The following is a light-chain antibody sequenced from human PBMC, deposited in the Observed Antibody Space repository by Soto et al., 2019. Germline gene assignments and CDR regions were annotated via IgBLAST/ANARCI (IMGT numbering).Light chain of an antibody. J-gene: IGLJ2*01. CDR1: SSNIGAGYE. Sequence: QSVLTQAPSVSGAPGQRVTISCTGSSSNIGAGYEVHWYQELPGTAPKLLIYGNSNRPSGVPDRFSGSKSGTSASLAITGLQSEDEADYYCQSYDSSLSAVVFGGGTKVTVL. CDR2: GNS. CDR3: QSYDSSLSAVV. V-gene: IGLV1-40*01.